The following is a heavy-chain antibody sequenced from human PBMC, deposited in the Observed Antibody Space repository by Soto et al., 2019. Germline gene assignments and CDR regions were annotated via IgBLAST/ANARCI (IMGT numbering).Heavy chain of an antibody. CDR3: ARGIRSSSNWFDP. V-gene: IGHV4-34*01. CDR1: GGSFSGYY. J-gene: IGHJ5*02. Sequence: QVQLQLWGAGLLKPSETLSLTCAVYGGSFSGYYWSWIRQPPGKGLEWIGEINHSGSTNYNPSLKSRVTISVDTSKNQFSLKLSSVTAADTAVYYCARGIRSSSNWFDPWGQGTLVTVSS. D-gene: IGHD6-13*01. CDR2: INHSGST.